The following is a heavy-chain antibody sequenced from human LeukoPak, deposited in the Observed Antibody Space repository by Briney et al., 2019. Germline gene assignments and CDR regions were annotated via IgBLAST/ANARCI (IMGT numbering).Heavy chain of an antibody. Sequence: GASVKVSCKASGYTFTGYYMHWVRQAPGQELEWMGWINPNSGGTNYAQKFQGRVTMTRDTSISTAYMELSRLRSDDTAVYYCARSSTMVRWGMDVWGQGTTVTVSS. CDR3: ARSSTMVRWGMDV. CDR1: GYTFTGYY. CDR2: INPNSGGT. D-gene: IGHD3-10*01. J-gene: IGHJ6*02. V-gene: IGHV1-2*02.